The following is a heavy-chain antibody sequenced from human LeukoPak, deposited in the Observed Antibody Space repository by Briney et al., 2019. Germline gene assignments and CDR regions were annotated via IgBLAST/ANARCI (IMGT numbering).Heavy chain of an antibody. CDR1: GFTFDDYA. V-gene: IGHV3-43D*03. D-gene: IGHD3-22*01. CDR3: AKDASTTGGYGYYYYYMDV. J-gene: IGHJ6*03. CDR2: ISWDGGST. Sequence: PGGSLRLSCAASGFTFDDYAMHWVRQAPGKGLEWVSLISWDGGSTYYADSVKGRFTISRDNSKNSLYLQMNSLRAEDTALYYCAKDASTTGGYGYYYYYMDVWGKGTTVTVSS.